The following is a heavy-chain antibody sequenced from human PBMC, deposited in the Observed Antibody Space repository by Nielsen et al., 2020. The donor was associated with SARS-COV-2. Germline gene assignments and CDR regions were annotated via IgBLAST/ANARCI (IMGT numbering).Heavy chain of an antibody. Sequence: LRLSCTVSGGSISSGGYYWSWIRQHPGKGLEWIGYIYYSGSTYYNPSLKSRVTISVDTSKNQFSLKLSSVTAADTAVYYCARDVGFGGGARWFDPWGQGTLVTVSS. D-gene: IGHD3-16*01. J-gene: IGHJ5*02. V-gene: IGHV4-31*03. CDR1: GGSISSGGYY. CDR2: IYYSGST. CDR3: ARDVGFGGGARWFDP.